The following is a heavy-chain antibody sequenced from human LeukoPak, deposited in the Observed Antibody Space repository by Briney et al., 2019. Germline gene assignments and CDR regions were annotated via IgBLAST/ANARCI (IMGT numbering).Heavy chain of an antibody. CDR3: AKDRAGGYCSGGSCSRIYYYYGMDV. V-gene: IGHV3-23*01. Sequence: GGSLRLSCAASGFTFSSYAVSWVRQAPGKGLEWVSAISGSGGSTYYADSVKGRFTISRDNSKNTLYLQMNSLRAEDTAVYYCAKDRAGGYCSGGSCSRIYYYYGMDVWGKGTTVTVSS. D-gene: IGHD2-15*01. CDR1: GFTFSSYA. J-gene: IGHJ6*04. CDR2: ISGSGGST.